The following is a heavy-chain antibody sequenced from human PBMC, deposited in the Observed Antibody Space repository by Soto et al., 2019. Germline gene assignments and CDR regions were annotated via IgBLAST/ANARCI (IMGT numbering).Heavy chain of an antibody. CDR1: GGTFSSYA. Sequence: QVQLVQSGAAVKKPRSSVKVSCKASGGTFSSYAISWVRQAPGQGLEWMGGIIPIFGTANYAQKFQGRVTITADESTSTAYMQLSSLRSEDTAVYYCARVPTYCSGGSCPNYYYYGIDALCQGTTVSVSS. D-gene: IGHD2-15*01. J-gene: IGHJ6*02. V-gene: IGHV1-69*01. CDR2: IIPIFGTA. CDR3: ARVPTYCSGGSCPNYYYYGIDA.